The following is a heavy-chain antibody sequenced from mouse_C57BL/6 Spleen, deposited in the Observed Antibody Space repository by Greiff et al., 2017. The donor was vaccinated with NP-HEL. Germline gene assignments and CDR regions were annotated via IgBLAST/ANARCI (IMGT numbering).Heavy chain of an antibody. V-gene: IGHV5-6*01. Sequence: EVQGVESGGDLVKPGASLKLSCAASGFTFSSYGMSWVRQTPDKRLEWVATINSGGSYTYYPDSVKGRFTISRDNAKNTLYLQMSSLKSEDTAMYYFERHNGHGSSYEGFAYWGKGTLVTVSA. CDR2: INSGGSYT. D-gene: IGHD1-1*01. CDR1: GFTFSSYG. J-gene: IGHJ3*01. CDR3: ERHNGHGSSYEGFAY.